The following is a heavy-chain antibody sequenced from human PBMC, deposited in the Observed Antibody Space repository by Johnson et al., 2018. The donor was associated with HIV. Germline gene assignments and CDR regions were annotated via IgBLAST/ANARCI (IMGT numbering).Heavy chain of an antibody. D-gene: IGHD2-15*01. CDR2: IGTAGDT. V-gene: IGHV3-13*01. J-gene: IGHJ3*02. CDR3: ARAVCRGGRCYSHDAFDI. Sequence: VPLVESGGGLNPPGGSLRLSCAASGFPFSSYDMHWVRQATGKGLEWVSTIGTAGDTYYPGSVKGRFTVSREDAKNSLYLQMNSLRAGDTALYYCARAVCRGGRCYSHDAFDIWGQGTMVTVSS. CDR1: GFPFSSYD.